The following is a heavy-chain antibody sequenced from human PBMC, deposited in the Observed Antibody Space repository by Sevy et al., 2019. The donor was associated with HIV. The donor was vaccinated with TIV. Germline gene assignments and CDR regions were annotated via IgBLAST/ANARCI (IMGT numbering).Heavy chain of an antibody. CDR3: ARGVTGDLDYFDY. CDR1: GFTFSSYS. CDR2: ISSSSSTI. V-gene: IGHV3-48*02. D-gene: IGHD7-27*01. J-gene: IGHJ4*02. Sequence: GGSLRLSCAASGFTFSSYSMNWVRQAPGKGLEWVSYISSSSSTIYYAYSVKGRFTISRDNAKNSLYLQMNSLRDEDTAVYYCARGVTGDLDYFDYWGQGTLVTVSS.